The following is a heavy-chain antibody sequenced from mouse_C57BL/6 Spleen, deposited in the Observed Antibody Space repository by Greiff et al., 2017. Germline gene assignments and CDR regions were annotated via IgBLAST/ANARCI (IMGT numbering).Heavy chain of an antibody. J-gene: IGHJ3*01. CDR3: TRRGYPAWFAY. CDR1: GYTFTDYE. D-gene: IGHD5-1-1*01. CDR2: IAPETGGT. V-gene: IGHV1-15*01. Sequence: QVQLQQSGAELVRPGASVTLSCKASGYTFTDYEMHWVKQTPVHGLEWIGAIAPETGGTAYNQKFQGKAILTADKSSSTAYMELRSLTSEDSAVYYCTRRGYPAWFAYWGQGTLVTVSA.